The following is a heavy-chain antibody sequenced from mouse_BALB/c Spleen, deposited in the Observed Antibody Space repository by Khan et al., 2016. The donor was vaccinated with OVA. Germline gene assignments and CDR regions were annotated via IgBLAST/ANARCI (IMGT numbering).Heavy chain of an antibody. Sequence: QVQLKESGAELVKPGASVRLSCKASGYTFTSYYLYWVKQRPGHGLEWIGDINPSNGGTNFNENFKTKATLTVDKSSSTVYMQLSSLTSEDSAVYYCTRSEYCAFAYWGQGTLVTVSA. J-gene: IGHJ3*01. CDR3: TRSEYCAFAY. V-gene: IGHV1S81*02. CDR1: GYTFTSYY. CDR2: INPSNGGT. D-gene: IGHD6-1*01.